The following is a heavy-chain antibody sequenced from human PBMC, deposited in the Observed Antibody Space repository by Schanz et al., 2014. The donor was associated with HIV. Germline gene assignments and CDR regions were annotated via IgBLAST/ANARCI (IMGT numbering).Heavy chain of an antibody. CDR3: ARDGSLNRGFDY. CDR1: GFTFSSYV. CDR2: IWYDGSSK. V-gene: IGHV3-33*01. Sequence: QVQLVESGGGVVQPGRSLRLSCAASGFTFSSYVMHWVRQAPGKGLEWVTVIWYDGSSKYYADSVKGRFTISRDNSKNTLHLQMNSLRAEDTAVYYCARDGSLNRGFDYWGQGTLVTVSS. J-gene: IGHJ4*02. D-gene: IGHD3-10*01.